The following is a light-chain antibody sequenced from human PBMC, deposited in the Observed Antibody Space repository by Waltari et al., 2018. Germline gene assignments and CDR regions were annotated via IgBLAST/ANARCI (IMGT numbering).Light chain of an antibody. J-gene: IGKJ3*01. CDR2: LGS. V-gene: IGKV2-28*01. CDR1: QSLLHSNGYNY. Sequence: DIVMTQSPLSLPVTPGEPASISCRSSQSLLHSNGYNYLDWYLQKPGQSPQLLIYLGSNRASGVPDRFSGSGSGTDFTLKISRVEAEDVGVYYCMQALPREITFGPGTKVDIK. CDR3: MQALPREIT.